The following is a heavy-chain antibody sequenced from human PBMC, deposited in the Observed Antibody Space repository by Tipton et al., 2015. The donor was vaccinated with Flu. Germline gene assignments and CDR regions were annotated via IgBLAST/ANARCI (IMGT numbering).Heavy chain of an antibody. CDR1: GGSINSYY. V-gene: IGHV4-59*01. CDR3: ARARVASGYFGY. CDR2: IYYSGGT. Sequence: TLSLTCTVSGGSINSYYWSWVRQSPGKGLEWIGYIYYSGGTYYNPSLKSRVTILVDTSKTQFSLKLSSVTAADTAVYYCARARVASGYFGYWGQGILVTVSS. D-gene: IGHD2-15*01. J-gene: IGHJ4*03.